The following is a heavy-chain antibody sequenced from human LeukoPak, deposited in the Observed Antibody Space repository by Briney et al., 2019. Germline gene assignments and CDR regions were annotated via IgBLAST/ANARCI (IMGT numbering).Heavy chain of an antibody. CDR1: GGSISSSSYY. V-gene: IGHV4-39*01. D-gene: IGHD2-15*01. Sequence: PSETLSLTCTVSGGSISSSSYYWGWIRQPSGKGLEWIGSIYYSGSTYYNPSLKSRVTISVDTSKNQFSLKLSSVTAADTAVYYCASLIVVVVAATSSLRFWSDPWGQGTLVTVSS. CDR3: ASLIVVVVAATSSLRFWSDP. CDR2: IYYSGST. J-gene: IGHJ5*02.